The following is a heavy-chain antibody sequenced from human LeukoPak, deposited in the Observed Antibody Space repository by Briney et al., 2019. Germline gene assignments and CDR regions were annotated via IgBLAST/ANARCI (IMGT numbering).Heavy chain of an antibody. J-gene: IGHJ4*02. CDR2: ISSSGSTI. CDR1: GFTFSSYE. D-gene: IGHD1-26*01. CDR3: VREAAATLFDY. V-gene: IGHV3-48*03. Sequence: GGSLRLSCAASGFTFSSYEMNWVRQAPGKGLEWVSYISSSGSTIYYADSVKGRFTISRDNAKNSPSLRMNSLRAEDTAVYYCVREAAATLFDYWGQGILVTVSS.